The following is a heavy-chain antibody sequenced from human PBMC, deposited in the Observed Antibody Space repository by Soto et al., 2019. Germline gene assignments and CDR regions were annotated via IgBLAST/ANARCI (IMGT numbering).Heavy chain of an antibody. J-gene: IGHJ4*02. Sequence: QVKLEESGPGLVKPSGTLSLTCSVSGDSIRSSSYAWGWIRQPPGKGLEWIGSVSSRGTTYFNPTVRRRVAMSVDTSGNHSSRTLASVTVADTAFYNCARESLDDSPWGPGTLVTVSS. CDR3: ARESLDDSP. D-gene: IGHD1-1*01. CDR2: VSSRGTT. CDR1: GDSIRSSSYA. V-gene: IGHV4-39*02.